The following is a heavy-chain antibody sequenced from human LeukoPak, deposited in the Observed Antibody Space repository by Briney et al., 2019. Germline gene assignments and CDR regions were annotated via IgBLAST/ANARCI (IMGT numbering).Heavy chain of an antibody. D-gene: IGHD5-18*01. V-gene: IGHV3-33*06. J-gene: IGHJ4*02. CDR2: IWSNENLK. CDR3: AKSHSTGWLLGTMGY. Sequence: GGSLRLSCEASGFTFQKYGFHWVRHAPGKGLQWVAMIWSNENLKYYEPSVRGRFSISRNNSENTVFLQMDSLRADDTALYFCAKSHSTGWLLGTMGYWGPGALVIVSS. CDR1: GFTFQKYG.